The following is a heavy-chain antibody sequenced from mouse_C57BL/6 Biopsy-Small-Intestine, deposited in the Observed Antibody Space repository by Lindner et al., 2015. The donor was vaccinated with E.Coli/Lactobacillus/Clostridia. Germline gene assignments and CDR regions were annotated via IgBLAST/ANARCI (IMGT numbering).Heavy chain of an antibody. Sequence: VQLQESGAELMKPGASVKLSCKASGYTFNGYWIEWVKQRPGHGLEWIGEILPGSDSTNYNEKFKGKATFTADTSSNTAYMQLSSLTTEDSAIYYCARPNYDWYFDVWGTGTTVTVSS. V-gene: IGHV1-9*01. D-gene: IGHD2-1*01. J-gene: IGHJ1*03. CDR3: ARPNYDWYFDV. CDR2: ILPGSDST. CDR1: GYTFNGYW.